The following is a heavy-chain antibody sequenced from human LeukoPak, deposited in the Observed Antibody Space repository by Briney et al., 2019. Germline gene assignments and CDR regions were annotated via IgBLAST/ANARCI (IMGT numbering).Heavy chain of an antibody. CDR3: AKDPIAAAGTGFDY. D-gene: IGHD6-13*01. Sequence: GGSLRLFCAASGFTFSSYAMSWVRQAPGKGLEWVSAISGSGGSTYYTDSVKGRFTISRDNSKNTLYLQMNSLRAEDTAVYYCAKDPIAAAGTGFDYWGQGTLVTVSS. CDR2: ISGSGGST. J-gene: IGHJ4*02. CDR1: GFTFSSYA. V-gene: IGHV3-23*01.